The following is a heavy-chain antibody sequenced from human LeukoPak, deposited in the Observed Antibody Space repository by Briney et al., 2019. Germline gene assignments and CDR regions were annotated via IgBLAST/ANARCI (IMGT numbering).Heavy chain of an antibody. Sequence: GGSLRLSCAASGFTFSSYAMSWVRLAPGKGLEWVSIISATGANTYYADSVKDRFTISRDNSKNTLYMQMNSLRAEDTAVYYCARQPAGYSYGAGAFDIWGQGTMVTVSS. V-gene: IGHV3-23*01. CDR2: ISATGANT. J-gene: IGHJ3*02. D-gene: IGHD5-18*01. CDR3: ARQPAGYSYGAGAFDI. CDR1: GFTFSSYA.